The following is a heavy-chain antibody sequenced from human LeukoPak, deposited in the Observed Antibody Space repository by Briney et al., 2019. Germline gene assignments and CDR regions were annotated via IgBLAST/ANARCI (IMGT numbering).Heavy chain of an antibody. D-gene: IGHD3-22*01. V-gene: IGHV3-23*01. CDR3: ARDRGPSYDGRVFSGGPSFTP. CDR1: GFTFSTYA. J-gene: IGHJ5*02. CDR2: ISGSGDST. Sequence: GGSLRLSCAASGFTFSTYAVNWVRQAPGKGLEWVSTISGSGDSTYYADSVKGRFTISRDNSKDTLYLQMSSVRVDDTAVYYCARDRGPSYDGRVFSGGPSFTPGGQESLVTVS.